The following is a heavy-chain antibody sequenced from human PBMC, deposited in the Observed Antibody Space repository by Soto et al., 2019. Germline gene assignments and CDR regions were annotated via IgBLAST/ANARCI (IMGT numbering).Heavy chain of an antibody. D-gene: IGHD3-10*01. J-gene: IGHJ4*02. V-gene: IGHV5-51*01. CDR2: IYPGDSDT. CDR1: GYSFTSYW. Sequence: GVPLKISSKGSGYSFTSYWLGWVRQMPGKGLEWMGIIYPGDSDTRYSPSFQGQVTISADKSISTACLQWSSLKASDTAMYYCARVMVRASFDYWGQGTLVTVSS. CDR3: ARVMVRASFDY.